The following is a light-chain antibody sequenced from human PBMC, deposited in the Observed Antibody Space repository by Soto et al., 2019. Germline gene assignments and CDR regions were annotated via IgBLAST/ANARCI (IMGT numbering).Light chain of an antibody. V-gene: IGLV1-44*01. CDR1: SSNIGTKT. CDR2: SNN. J-gene: IGLJ3*02. Sequence: QAVVTQPPSASGTPGQRVTISCSGSSSNIGTKTVNWYQQLPGTAPKLLIDSNNQRPSGVPDRFSGSKSGTSASLAISGLQTEDEADYYCAAWDDRLNGVFGGGTKLTVL. CDR3: AAWDDRLNGV.